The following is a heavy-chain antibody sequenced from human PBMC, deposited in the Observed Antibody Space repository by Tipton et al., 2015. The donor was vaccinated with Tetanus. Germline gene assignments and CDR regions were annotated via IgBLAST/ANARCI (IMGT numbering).Heavy chain of an antibody. V-gene: IGHV4-59*08. CDR3: ARLGYDILTGYHYDY. CDR2: VFYSGST. D-gene: IGHD3-9*01. Sequence: TLSLTCTVSGGSISSYYWSWIRQPAGKGLEWLGYVFYSGSTDLNPSLKSRVTISVDTSKNQFSLKLSSVTAADTAVYYCARLGYDILTGYHYDYWGQGTLVTVSS. J-gene: IGHJ4*02. CDR1: GGSISSYY.